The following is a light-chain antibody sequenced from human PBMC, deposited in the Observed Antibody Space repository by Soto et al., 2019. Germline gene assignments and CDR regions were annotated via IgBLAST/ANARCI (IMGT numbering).Light chain of an antibody. J-gene: IGKJ1*01. V-gene: IGKV1-27*01. CDR2: AAS. CDR1: QGISNY. CDR3: QNYNSAPRT. Sequence: DIQMTQSPSSLSASVGDRVTITCRARQGISNYLASYQQKPGKVPKLLIYAASTLQSGVPSRFSGSRSGTDFTLTISSLQPEAVATEYCQNYNSAPRTFGQGTKVEIK.